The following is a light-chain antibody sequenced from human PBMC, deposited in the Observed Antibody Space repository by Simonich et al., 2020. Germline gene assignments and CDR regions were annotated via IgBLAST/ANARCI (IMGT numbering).Light chain of an antibody. CDR3: SSYTSSSAVV. CDR1: TRDVGGYNY. V-gene: IGLV2-14*01. Sequence: QSALTQPDSVSGSPGQSITISCTGTTRDVGGYNYVSWYKQHPGKAPKLMIYDVSKRPSGVSNRFSGSKSGNTASLTISGLQAEDEADYYCSSYTSSSAVVFGGGTKLTVL. J-gene: IGLJ2*01. CDR2: DVS.